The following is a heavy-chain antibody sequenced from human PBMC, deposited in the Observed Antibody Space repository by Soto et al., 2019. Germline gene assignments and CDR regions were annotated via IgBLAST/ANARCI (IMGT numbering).Heavy chain of an antibody. CDR2: VSVNGRDT. CDR3: VRARSQSTIDF. D-gene: IGHD2-2*01. J-gene: IGHJ4*01. Sequence: GGSLRLSCAASGFSLSDYWMHWVRQVPGKGLLWVSRVSVNGRDTTYADSVKGRFTISRDNAKNTLYLQMDSLRAEDTAVYYSVRARSQSTIDFWRHGILLTVST. V-gene: IGHV3-74*03. CDR1: GFSLSDYW.